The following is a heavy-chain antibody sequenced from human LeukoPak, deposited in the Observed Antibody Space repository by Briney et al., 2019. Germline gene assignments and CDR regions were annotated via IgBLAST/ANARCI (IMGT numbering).Heavy chain of an antibody. D-gene: IGHD6-13*01. J-gene: IGHJ4*02. CDR1: GFTFSNYW. Sequence: PGGSLRLSCAASGFTFSNYWMSWVRQAPGEGLEWVANIMQDGSEKYYVDSVKGRFTISRDNAKNSLYLQMNSLRAEDTAVYHCARDQWGQQLVLPDLDYWGQGTLVAVSS. CDR2: IMQDGSEK. V-gene: IGHV3-7*01. CDR3: ARDQWGQQLVLPDLDY.